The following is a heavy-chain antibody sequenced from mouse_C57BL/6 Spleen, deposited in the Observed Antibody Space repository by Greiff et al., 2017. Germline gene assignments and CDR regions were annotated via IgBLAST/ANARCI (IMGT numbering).Heavy chain of an antibody. CDR3: ARHHYDYGYFDY. D-gene: IGHD2-4*01. CDR2: ISSGGSYT. J-gene: IGHJ2*01. Sequence: EVQGVESGGDLVKPGGSLKLSCAASGFTFSSYGMSWVRQTPDTRLEWVATISSGGSYTYYPDSVKGRFTISRDNAKNTLYLQMSSLKSEDTAMYYCARHHYDYGYFDYWGQGTTLTVSS. CDR1: GFTFSSYG. V-gene: IGHV5-6*01.